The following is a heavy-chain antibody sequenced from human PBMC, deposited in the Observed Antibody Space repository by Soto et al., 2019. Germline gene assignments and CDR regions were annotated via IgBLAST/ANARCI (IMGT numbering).Heavy chain of an antibody. J-gene: IGHJ4*02. CDR1: GGSFSSFY. V-gene: IGHV4-34*01. Sequence: SETLSLTCADYGGSFSSFYWSWIRQPPGKGLEWIGEINHSGSTNYNPSLKSRVTLSVDTSKNQFSLKLSSVTAADTAVYYCARRPKRGVGATRTDYWGQGTLVTVSS. D-gene: IGHD1-26*01. CDR2: INHSGST. CDR3: ARRPKRGVGATRTDY.